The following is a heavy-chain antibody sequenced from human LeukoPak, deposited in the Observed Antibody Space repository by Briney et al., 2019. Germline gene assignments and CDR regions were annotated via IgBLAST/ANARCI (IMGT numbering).Heavy chain of an antibody. V-gene: IGHV3-7*04. Sequence: PGGSLRLSCAASGFTFSSYWMGWVRQAPGKGLEWVANIKQDGSEKFCIDSVRGRFTISRDNAKNSLHLQMNSLRAEDTAVYYCARGDFWSGDYTDAFDIWGQGTMVTVSS. CDR2: IKQDGSEK. CDR1: GFTFSSYW. J-gene: IGHJ3*02. D-gene: IGHD3-3*01. CDR3: ARGDFWSGDYTDAFDI.